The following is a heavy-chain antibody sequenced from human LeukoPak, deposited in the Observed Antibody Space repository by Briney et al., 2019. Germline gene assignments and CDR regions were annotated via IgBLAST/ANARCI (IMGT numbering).Heavy chain of an antibody. CDR1: GFTVSSNY. CDR3: ARDNPGRYYDSSGYEDY. CDR2: IYSGGST. J-gene: IGHJ4*02. D-gene: IGHD3-22*01. V-gene: IGHV3-66*01. Sequence: PGGSLRLSCAASGFTVSSNYMSWVRQAPGKGLEWVSVIYSGGSTYYADSVKGRFTISRDNSKNTLYLQMNSLRAEDTAVYYCARDNPGRYYDSSGYEDYWGQGTLVTVSS.